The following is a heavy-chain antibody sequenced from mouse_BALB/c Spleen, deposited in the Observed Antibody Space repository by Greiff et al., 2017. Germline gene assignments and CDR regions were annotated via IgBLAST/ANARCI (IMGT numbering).Heavy chain of an antibody. Sequence: VKLVESGPGLVAPSQSLSITCTVSGFSLTSYGVHWVRQPPGTGLEWLGVIWAGGSTNYNSALMSRLSISKDNSKSQVFLKMNRMETDDTALYYWARDYYGCSHYWGQGNTLTVSS. CDR3: ARDYYGCSHY. J-gene: IGHJ2*01. D-gene: IGHD1-1*01. V-gene: IGHV2-9*02. CDR1: GFSLTSYG. CDR2: IWAGGST.